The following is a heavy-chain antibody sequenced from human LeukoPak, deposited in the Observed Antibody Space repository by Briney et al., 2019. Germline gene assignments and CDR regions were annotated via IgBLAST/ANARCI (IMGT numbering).Heavy chain of an antibody. V-gene: IGHV4-61*01. D-gene: IGHD5-18*01. J-gene: IGHJ5*02. CDR2: IYYSGST. CDR1: GGSVSSGSYY. Sequence: SETLSLTCTVSGGSVSSGSYYWSWIRQPPGKGLEWIGYIYYSGSTNYNPSLKSRVTISVDTSKNQFSLKLSSVTAADTAVYYCARHTAMVPGGFDPWGQGTLVTVSS. CDR3: ARHTAMVPGGFDP.